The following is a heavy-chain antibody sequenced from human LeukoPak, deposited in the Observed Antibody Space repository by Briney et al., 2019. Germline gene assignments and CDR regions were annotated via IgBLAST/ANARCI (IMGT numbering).Heavy chain of an antibody. Sequence: PGASVKVSCKASGYTFTSYGISWVRQAPGQGLEWMGWISAYNGNTNYAQKPQGRVTMTTDTSTSTAYMEPRSLRSDDTAVYYCARDSMVRGVFSFDYWGQGTLVTVSS. CDR1: GYTFTSYG. J-gene: IGHJ4*02. CDR3: ARDSMVRGVFSFDY. V-gene: IGHV1-18*01. D-gene: IGHD3-10*01. CDR2: ISAYNGNT.